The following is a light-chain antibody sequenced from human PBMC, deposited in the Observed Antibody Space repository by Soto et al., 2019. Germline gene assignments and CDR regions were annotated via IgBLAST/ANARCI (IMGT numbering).Light chain of an antibody. CDR3: QQSHTTPYT. CDR2: AAS. V-gene: IGKV1-39*01. J-gene: IGKJ5*01. CDR1: QSINIY. Sequence: DIQMTQSPSSLSASVGDRVAITCRASQSINIYLNWYQQRPGRAPKLLIYAASNLQSGVPSRFSGDGVGTHFTLTISGLHPDDFATYHCQQSHTTPYTFGQGTRLEIK.